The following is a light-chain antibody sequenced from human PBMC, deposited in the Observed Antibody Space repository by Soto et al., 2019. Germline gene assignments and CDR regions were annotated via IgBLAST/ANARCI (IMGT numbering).Light chain of an antibody. V-gene: IGKV1-39*01. CDR2: AAS. Sequence: DIRMTQSPSSLSASVGDRVTLTCRATQSISIFLNWYQQKPGKAPDLLIYAASILQSGVPSRFSGSGSGTDFTLTIISLQPEDFSTYYCQQSYSAPRTFGQGTKVEIK. J-gene: IGKJ1*01. CDR3: QQSYSAPRT. CDR1: QSISIF.